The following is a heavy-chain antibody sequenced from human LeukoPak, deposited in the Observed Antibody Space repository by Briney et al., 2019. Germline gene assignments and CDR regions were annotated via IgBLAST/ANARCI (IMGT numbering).Heavy chain of an antibody. CDR3: ASARGYSSEYK. V-gene: IGHV3-23*01. CDR1: GGSFSGYY. Sequence: PSETLSLTCAVYGGSFSGYYWSWIRQPPGKGLEWVSSMSGSGSSTYYADSVKGRFTISRDNSKNTLYLRMNSLRAEDTALYYCASARGYSSEYKWGQGTLVTVSS. D-gene: IGHD6-19*01. J-gene: IGHJ4*02. CDR2: MSGSGSST.